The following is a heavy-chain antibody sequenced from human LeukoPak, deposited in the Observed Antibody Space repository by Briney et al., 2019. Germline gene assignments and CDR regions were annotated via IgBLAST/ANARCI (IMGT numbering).Heavy chain of an antibody. CDR1: GFTFDDYA. CDR3: AKDMRAVAVYYFDY. J-gene: IGHJ4*02. CDR2: ISWNSGSI. D-gene: IGHD6-19*01. V-gene: IGHV3-9*01. Sequence: GGSLRLSCAASGFTFDDYAMPWVRQAPGKGLEWVSGISWNSGSIGYADSVKGRFTISRDNAKNSLYLQMNSLRAEDTALYYCAKDMRAVAVYYFDYWGQGTLVTVSS.